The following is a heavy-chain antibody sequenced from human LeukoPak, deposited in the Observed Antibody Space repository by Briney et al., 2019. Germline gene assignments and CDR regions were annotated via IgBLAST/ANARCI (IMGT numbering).Heavy chain of an antibody. CDR1: GYTFTSYG. V-gene: IGHV1-69*04. CDR2: IIPILGIA. Sequence: GASVKVSCKASGYTFTSYGISWVRQAPGQGLEWMGRIIPILGIANYAQKFQGRVTITADKSTSTAYMELSSLRSEDTAVYYCARHDETGYSSSWYEYWGQGTLVTVSS. D-gene: IGHD6-13*01. J-gene: IGHJ4*02. CDR3: ARHDETGYSSSWYEY.